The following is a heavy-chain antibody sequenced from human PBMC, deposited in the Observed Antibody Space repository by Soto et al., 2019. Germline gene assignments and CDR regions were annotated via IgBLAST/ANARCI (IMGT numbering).Heavy chain of an antibody. CDR2: IYYSGST. Sequence: SETLSLTCTVSGGSISSGDYYWSWIRQPPGKGLEWIGYIYYSGSTYYNPSLKSRVTISVDTSKNQFSLKLSSVTAADTAVYYCARDRFLEWLPARHYYYYYGMDVWGQGTTVTV. CDR1: GGSISSGDYY. D-gene: IGHD3-3*01. CDR3: ARDRFLEWLPARHYYYYYGMDV. V-gene: IGHV4-30-4*01. J-gene: IGHJ6*02.